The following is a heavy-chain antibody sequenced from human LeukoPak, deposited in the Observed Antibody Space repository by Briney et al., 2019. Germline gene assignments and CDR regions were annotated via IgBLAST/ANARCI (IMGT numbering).Heavy chain of an antibody. V-gene: IGHV4-59*12. CDR2: IYYSGST. CDR1: GGSISSYC. J-gene: IGHJ4*02. CDR3: VRTTGGSIAAAGTFDY. D-gene: IGHD6-13*01. Sequence: PSETLSLTCTVSGGSISSYCWSWIRQPPGRGLEWIGYIYYSGSTNYNPSLKSRVTISVDTSKNQFSLKLSSVTSADTAEYYCVRTTGGSIAAAGTFDYWGQGTLVTVSS.